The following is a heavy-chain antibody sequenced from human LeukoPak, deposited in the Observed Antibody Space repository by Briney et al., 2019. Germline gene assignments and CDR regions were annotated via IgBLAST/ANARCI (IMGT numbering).Heavy chain of an antibody. D-gene: IGHD6-13*01. CDR3: ARDEDISSSWYVH. Sequence: SVKVSCKASGGTFSSYAISWVRQAPGQGLEWMGRIIPILGIANYAQKFQGRVTITADKSTSTAYMELSSLRSEDTAVYYCARDEDISSSWYVHWGQGTLVTVSS. CDR1: GGTFSSYA. V-gene: IGHV1-69*04. J-gene: IGHJ5*02. CDR2: IIPILGIA.